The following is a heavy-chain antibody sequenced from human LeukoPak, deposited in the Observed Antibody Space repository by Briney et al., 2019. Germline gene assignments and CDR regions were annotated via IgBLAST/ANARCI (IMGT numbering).Heavy chain of an antibody. J-gene: IGHJ4*02. Sequence: GESLQISCKASGYTFTGYYMHWVRQAPGQGLEWMGWINPNSGGTNYAQKFQGRVTMTRDTSISTAYMELSRLRSDDTAVYYCARDLFNWNDGLDYWGQGTLVTVSS. D-gene: IGHD1-1*01. V-gene: IGHV1-2*02. CDR2: INPNSGGT. CDR1: GYTFTGYY. CDR3: ARDLFNWNDGLDY.